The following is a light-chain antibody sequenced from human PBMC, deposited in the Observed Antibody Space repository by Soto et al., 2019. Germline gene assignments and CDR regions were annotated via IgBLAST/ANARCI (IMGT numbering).Light chain of an antibody. CDR3: SSNSSTSTLGL. CDR2: DVS. V-gene: IGLV2-14*01. CDR1: KSDVGGYNY. J-gene: IGLJ3*02. Sequence: QSALTQPASVSGSLGQSITISCTGTKSDVGGYNYVSWYQQYPGKAPKPIIFDVSNRPSGVSNRFSGSKSGNTAALTISGLQAEDEADYYCSSNSSTSTLGLFGGGTQLTVL.